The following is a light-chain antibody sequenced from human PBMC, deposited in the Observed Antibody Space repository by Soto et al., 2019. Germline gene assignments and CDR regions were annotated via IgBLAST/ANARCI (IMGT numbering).Light chain of an antibody. J-gene: IGKJ1*01. CDR2: GAS. CDR3: QQYNSYS. Sequence: EIVLTQSPGTLSLSPGERATLPCRASQSVKSSYLAWYQHKPGQAPRLLIYGASTRATGIPARFSGSGSGTEFTLTISSLQPDDFATYYCQQYNSYSFGQGTKVDIK. CDR1: QSVKSSY. V-gene: IGKV3-20*01.